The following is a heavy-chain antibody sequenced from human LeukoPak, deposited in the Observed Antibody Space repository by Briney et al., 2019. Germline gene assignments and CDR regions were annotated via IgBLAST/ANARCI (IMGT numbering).Heavy chain of an antibody. V-gene: IGHV3-23*01. CDR3: AKSYCTNGVCQNYFDY. D-gene: IGHD2-8*01. Sequence: GGSLRLSCAASGFTVSTNYMSWVRQAPGKGLEWVSAISGSGGSTYYADSVKGRFTISRDNSKNTLYLQMNSLRAEDTAVYYCAKSYCTNGVCQNYFDYWGQGTLVTVSS. CDR2: ISGSGGST. CDR1: GFTVSTNY. J-gene: IGHJ4*02.